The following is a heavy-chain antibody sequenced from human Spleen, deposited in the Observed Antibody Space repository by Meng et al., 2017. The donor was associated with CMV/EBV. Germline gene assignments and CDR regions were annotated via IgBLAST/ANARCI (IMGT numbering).Heavy chain of an antibody. CDR1: GGSISSSSYY. D-gene: IGHD3-22*01. CDR3: ARGFYDSSGYYYDY. CDR2: IYYSGST. J-gene: IGHJ4*02. Sequence: SETLSLTCTVSGGSISSSSYYWGWIRQPPGKGLEWIGSIYYSGSTYYNPSLKSRVTISVDTSKNQFSLKLSSVTAADTAVYYCARGFYDSSGYYYDYWGQGTLVTVSS. V-gene: IGHV4-39*07.